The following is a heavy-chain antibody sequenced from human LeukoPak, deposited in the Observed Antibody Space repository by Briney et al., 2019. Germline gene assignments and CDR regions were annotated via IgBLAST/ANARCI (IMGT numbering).Heavy chain of an antibody. CDR1: GGSISSSSYY. Sequence: KPSETLSLTCTVSGGSISSSSYYWGWIRQPPGKGLEWIGSIYYSGSTYYNPSLKSRVTISVDTSKNQFSLKLSSVTAADTAVYYCARKAPKKGWFDPWGQGTLVTVSS. J-gene: IGHJ5*02. CDR2: IYYSGST. CDR3: ARKAPKKGWFDP. V-gene: IGHV4-39*07.